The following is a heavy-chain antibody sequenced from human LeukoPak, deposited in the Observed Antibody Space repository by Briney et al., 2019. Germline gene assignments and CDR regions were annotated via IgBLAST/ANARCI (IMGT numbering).Heavy chain of an antibody. J-gene: IGHJ4*02. CDR3: ARGVSNYGDYGRELNY. Sequence: GGSLRLSCAASGSTFSSYGMHWVRQAPGKGLEWVAVIWYDGSNKYYADSVKDRFTISRDNSKNTLYLQMNSLRAEDTAVYYCARGVSNYGDYGRELNYWGQGTLVTVSS. CDR2: IWYDGSNK. V-gene: IGHV3-33*01. CDR1: GSTFSSYG. D-gene: IGHD4-17*01.